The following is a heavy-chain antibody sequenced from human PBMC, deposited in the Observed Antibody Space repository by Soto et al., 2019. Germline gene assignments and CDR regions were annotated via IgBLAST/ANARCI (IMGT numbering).Heavy chain of an antibody. J-gene: IGHJ6*02. Sequence: GGSLRLSCAASGFTFSNAWMNWVRQAPGKGLEWVGRIKSKTDGGTTDYAAPVKGRFTISRDDSKNTLYLQMNSLKTEDTAVYYCTTSDGMGDPVTTHRYYYYGMDVWGQGTTVTVSS. CDR1: GFTFSNAW. CDR3: TTSDGMGDPVTTHRYYYYGMDV. CDR2: IKSKTDGGTT. D-gene: IGHD4-17*01. V-gene: IGHV3-15*07.